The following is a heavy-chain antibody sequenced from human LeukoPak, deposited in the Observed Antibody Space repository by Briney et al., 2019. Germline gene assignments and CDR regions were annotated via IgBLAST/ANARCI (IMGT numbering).Heavy chain of an antibody. CDR2: IYYSGST. Sequence: SETPSLTCTVSGGSISSSSYYWGWIRQPPGKGLEWIGSIYYSGSTYYNPSLKSRVTISVDTSKNQFSLKLSSVTAADTAVYYCARVSVVVVAETIDYWGQGTLVTVSS. CDR3: ARVSVVVVAETIDY. D-gene: IGHD2-15*01. J-gene: IGHJ4*02. V-gene: IGHV4-39*07. CDR1: GGSISSSSYY.